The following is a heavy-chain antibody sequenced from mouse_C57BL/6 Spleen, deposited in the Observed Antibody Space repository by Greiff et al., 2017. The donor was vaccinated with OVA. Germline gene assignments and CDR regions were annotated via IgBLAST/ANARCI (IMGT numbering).Heavy chain of an antibody. V-gene: IGHV1-53*01. CDR1: GYTFTSYW. Sequence: QVQLKQPGTELVKPGASVKLSCKASGYTFTSYWMHWVKQRPGQGLEWIGNINPSNGGTNYNEKFKSKATLTVDKSSSTAYMQLSSLTSEDSAVYYCARSDYGSSYDWYFDVWGTGTTVTVSS. CDR2: INPSNGGT. D-gene: IGHD1-1*01. CDR3: ARSDYGSSYDWYFDV. J-gene: IGHJ1*03.